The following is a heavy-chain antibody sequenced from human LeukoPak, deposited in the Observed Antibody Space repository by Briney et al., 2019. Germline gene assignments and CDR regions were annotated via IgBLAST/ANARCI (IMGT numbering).Heavy chain of an antibody. CDR2: INHSGNT. CDR1: GGSFSDYY. V-gene: IGHV4-34*01. Sequence: PLETLSLTCAVYGGSFSDYYLTWTRQPPGKGLEWIGEINHSGNTNYNPSLKSRVTISVNTSKSQFSLKLSSVTAADTAVYYCAGDRGGSSAPFDSWGQGTLVTVSS. D-gene: IGHD6-6*01. CDR3: AGDRGGSSAPFDS. J-gene: IGHJ4*02.